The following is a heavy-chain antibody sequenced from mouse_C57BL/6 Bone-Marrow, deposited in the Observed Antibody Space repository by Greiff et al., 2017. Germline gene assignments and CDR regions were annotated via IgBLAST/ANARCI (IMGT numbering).Heavy chain of an antibody. CDR1: GFTFSDYG. V-gene: IGHV5-17*01. J-gene: IGHJ3*01. Sequence: EVMLVESGGGLVKPGGSLKLSCAASGFTFSDYGMHWVRQAPEKGLEWVAYISSGSSTIYYADTVKGRFTISRDNAKNTLLLHMTSLRSEDTAMYYCARGPWFAYRGQGTLVTVSA. CDR3: ARGPWFAY. CDR2: ISSGSSTI.